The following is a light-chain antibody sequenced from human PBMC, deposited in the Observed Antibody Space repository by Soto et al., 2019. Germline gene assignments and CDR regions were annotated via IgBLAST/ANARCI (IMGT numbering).Light chain of an antibody. Sequence: EIVLTQSPATLSLSPGERATLSCRASQSVSSYLAWYQQKPGQAPRLLIYDASNRATAIPARFSGSGSGTDFTLLISSLEPEDFEVYYCQQRSNWPRAITGGPGTKVDIK. J-gene: IGKJ3*01. CDR1: QSVSSY. V-gene: IGKV3-11*01. CDR3: QQRSNWPRAIT. CDR2: DAS.